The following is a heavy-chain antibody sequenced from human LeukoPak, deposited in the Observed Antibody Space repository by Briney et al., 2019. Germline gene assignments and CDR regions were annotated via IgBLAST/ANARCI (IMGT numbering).Heavy chain of an antibody. V-gene: IGHV3-48*04. CDR3: ARDLGSITMIVVPLLSGAFDI. D-gene: IGHD3-22*01. CDR2: ISSSSSTI. J-gene: IGHJ3*02. CDR1: GFTFSSYS. Sequence: GGSLRLSCAASGFTFSSYSMNWVRQAPGKGLEWVSYISSSSSTIYYADSVKGRFTISRDNAKNSLYLQMNSLRAEDTAVYYCARDLGSITMIVVPLLSGAFDIWGQGTMVTVSS.